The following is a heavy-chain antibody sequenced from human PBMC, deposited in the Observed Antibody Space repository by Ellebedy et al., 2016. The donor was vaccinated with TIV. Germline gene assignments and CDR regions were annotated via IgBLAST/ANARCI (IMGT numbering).Heavy chain of an antibody. V-gene: IGHV3-15*01. J-gene: IGHJ5*02. Sequence: GESLKISXAASGFDFFNSWMSWVRQAPGKGLEWVGHIKSMTDGGSTDFAAPVKGRFFISRDDSRDTLFLQMNSLKSEDTGVYYYSTDTWEKPSWGQGALVTVSA. CDR1: GFDFFNSW. CDR2: IKSMTDGGST. D-gene: IGHD1-26*01. CDR3: STDTWEKPS.